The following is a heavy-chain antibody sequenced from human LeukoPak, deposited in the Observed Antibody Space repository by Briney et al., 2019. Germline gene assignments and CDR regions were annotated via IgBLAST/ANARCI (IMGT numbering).Heavy chain of an antibody. D-gene: IGHD6-13*01. CDR2: INANNGNT. CDR3: ARGPIAAAGDS. Sequence: GASVKVSCKASGGTFSSYAISWVRQAPGQGLEWMGWINANNGNTNYAQNLQGRVTMTTDTSTSTAYMEMRSLRSDDTAVYYCARGPIAAAGDSWGQGTLVTVSS. J-gene: IGHJ4*02. CDR1: GGTFSSYA. V-gene: IGHV1-18*01.